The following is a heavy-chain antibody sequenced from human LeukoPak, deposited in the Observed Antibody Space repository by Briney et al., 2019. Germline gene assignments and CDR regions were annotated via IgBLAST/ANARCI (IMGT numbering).Heavy chain of an antibody. V-gene: IGHV3-49*04. D-gene: IGHD3-9*01. CDR3: TRVYYDILTGWGYYFDY. CDR1: GFTFGDYA. J-gene: IGHJ4*02. Sequence: GGSLRLSCTASGFTFGDYAMSWVRQAPGKGLEWVGFIRSKAYGGTTEYAASVKGRFTISRDDSKSIAYLQMSSLKTEDTAVYYCTRVYYDILTGWGYYFDYWGQGTLVTVSS. CDR2: IRSKAYGGTT.